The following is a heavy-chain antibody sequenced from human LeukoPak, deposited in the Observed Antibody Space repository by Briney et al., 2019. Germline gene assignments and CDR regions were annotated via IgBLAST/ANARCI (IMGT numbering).Heavy chain of an antibody. CDR2: IGGGPDIT. D-gene: IGHD2-2*02. J-gene: IGHJ4*02. CDR1: GFYLGSYI. Sequence: PGGSLRLSCTASGFYLGSYIVTWVRQAPGKGLEWVASIGGGPDITSYAHTANARYNLSSNDSNTTVFLPMNNLSAQDTARYPSANWAGTDTIGTIWYRPLDNWGQGAQATVSS. V-gene: IGHV3-23*01. CDR3: ANWAGTDTIGTIWYRPLDN.